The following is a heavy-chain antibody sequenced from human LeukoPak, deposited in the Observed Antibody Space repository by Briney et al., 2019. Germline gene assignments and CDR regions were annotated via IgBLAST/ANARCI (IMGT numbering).Heavy chain of an antibody. V-gene: IGHV3-9*03. D-gene: IGHD3-16*02. CDR2: ISWNSGSI. CDR1: EFTFDDYA. Sequence: PGRSLRLSCAASEFTFDDYAMHWVRQAPGKGLEWVSGISWNSGSIGYADSVKGRFTISRDNAKNSLYLQMNSLRAEDMALYYCAKIGGGYTADDAFDIWGQGTMVTVSS. J-gene: IGHJ3*02. CDR3: AKIGGGYTADDAFDI.